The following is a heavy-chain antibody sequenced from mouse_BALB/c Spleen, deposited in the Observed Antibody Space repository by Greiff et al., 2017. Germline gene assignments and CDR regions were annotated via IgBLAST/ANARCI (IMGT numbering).Heavy chain of an antibody. J-gene: IGHJ4*01. D-gene: IGHD1-1*01. CDR3: ARGRFITTEGAMDY. Sequence: DVKLVESGGGLVQPGGSRKLSCAASGFTFSSFGMHWVRQAPEKGLEWVAYISSGSSTIYYADTVKGRFTISRDNPKNTLFLQMTSLRSEDTAMYYCARGRFITTEGAMDYWGQGTSVTVSS. V-gene: IGHV5-17*02. CDR2: ISSGSSTI. CDR1: GFTFSSFG.